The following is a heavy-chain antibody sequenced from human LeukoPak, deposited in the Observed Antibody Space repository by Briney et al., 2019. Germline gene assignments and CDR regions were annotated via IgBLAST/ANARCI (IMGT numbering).Heavy chain of an antibody. CDR3: AKGPIQDYGDFYFDY. CDR2: IQFHGASR. V-gene: IGHV3-30*02. D-gene: IGHD4-17*01. Sequence: GGSLRLPCATSGFTFSHYGMHWVRQAPGKGLEWVAYIQFHGASRFYADSVKGRFTISRDNSKNTLYLQMNNLRPEDTAVYYCAKGPIQDYGDFYFDYWGQGALVTVSP. J-gene: IGHJ4*02. CDR1: GFTFSHYG.